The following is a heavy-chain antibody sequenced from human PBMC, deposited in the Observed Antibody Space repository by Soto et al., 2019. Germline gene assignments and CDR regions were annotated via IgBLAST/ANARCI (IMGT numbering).Heavy chain of an antibody. CDR3: ARDTVLPRGWYYGMDV. CDR2: IYYSGST. D-gene: IGHD3-10*01. CDR1: GGSISSGGYY. Sequence: SETLSLTCTVSGGSISSGGYYWSWIRQHPGKGLEWIGYIYYSGSTYYNPSLKSRVTISVDTSKNQFSLKLSSVTAADTAVYYCARDTVLPRGWYYGMDVWGQGTTVTVSS. V-gene: IGHV4-31*03. J-gene: IGHJ6*02.